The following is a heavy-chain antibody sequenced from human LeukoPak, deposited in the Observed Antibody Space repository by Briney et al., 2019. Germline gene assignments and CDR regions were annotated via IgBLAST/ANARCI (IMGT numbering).Heavy chain of an antibody. CDR3: ARYGGSGWVIDK. V-gene: IGHV4-59*08. CDR2: IYYNGAT. Sequence: SPCLSLACTVFGGSITSDCCTWIRQPPTKGLEWIGYIYYNGATSYNPSLQSRVTMSLDTSKKHFSLKMTSVTAADTAVYYCARYGGSGWVIDKWGQGTLVTVSS. D-gene: IGHD6-19*01. J-gene: IGHJ4*02. CDR1: GGSITSDC.